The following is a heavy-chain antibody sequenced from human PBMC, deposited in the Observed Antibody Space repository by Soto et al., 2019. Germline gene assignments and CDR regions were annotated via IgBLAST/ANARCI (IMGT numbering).Heavy chain of an antibody. CDR1: GYTFTSYD. Sequence: ASVKVSCKASGYTFTSYDINWVRQATGQGLEWMGWMNPNSGNTGYAQKFQGRVTMTRNTSISTAYMELSSLRSEDTAVYYCAMTFYYDFWSGYLPYYYYGMDVWGQGTTVTVSS. CDR2: MNPNSGNT. CDR3: AMTFYYDFWSGYLPYYYYGMDV. D-gene: IGHD3-3*01. V-gene: IGHV1-8*01. J-gene: IGHJ6*02.